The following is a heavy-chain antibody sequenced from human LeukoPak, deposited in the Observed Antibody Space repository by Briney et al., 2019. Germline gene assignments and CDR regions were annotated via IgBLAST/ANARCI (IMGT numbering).Heavy chain of an antibody. V-gene: IGHV4-4*07. CDR1: GGSISRFY. J-gene: IGHJ6*03. Sequence: KTSETLSLTCTVFGGSISRFYWTWIRQPAGKGLEWIGRIDTAGSIKYNPALKSRVTMSLDMSKNQFSLKLSSMTAADTAVYYCARAPENYYYYYMDVWGKGTTVTVSS. CDR3: ARAPENYYYYYMDV. CDR2: IDTAGSI.